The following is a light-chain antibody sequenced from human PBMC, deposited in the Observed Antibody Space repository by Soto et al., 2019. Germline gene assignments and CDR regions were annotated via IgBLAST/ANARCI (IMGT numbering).Light chain of an antibody. CDR1: SSDVGPYNY. CDR2: DVN. V-gene: IGLV2-14*03. J-gene: IGLJ1*01. CDR3: SSYTTTSSSYV. Sequence: QSALTQPASVSGSPGQSITISCTGTSSDVGPYNYVSWYQQHPGKAPKLMIFDVNNRPSGVSNRFSASKSGNTASLTISGLQAEDEADYYCSSYTTTSSSYVFGTGTKLTVL.